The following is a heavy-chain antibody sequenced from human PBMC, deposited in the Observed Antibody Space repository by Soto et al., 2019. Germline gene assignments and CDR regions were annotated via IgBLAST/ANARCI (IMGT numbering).Heavy chain of an antibody. CDR1: GYTFTSYG. CDR3: ARANSSGWLDDAFDI. V-gene: IGHV1-18*01. J-gene: IGHJ3*02. D-gene: IGHD6-19*01. CDR2: ISAYNGNT. Sequence: ASVKVSCKASGYTFTSYGISWVRQAPGQGLEWMGWISAYNGNTNYAQKLQGRVTMTRNTSISTAYMELRSLRSEDTAVYYCARANSSGWLDDAFDIWGQGTMVTVSS.